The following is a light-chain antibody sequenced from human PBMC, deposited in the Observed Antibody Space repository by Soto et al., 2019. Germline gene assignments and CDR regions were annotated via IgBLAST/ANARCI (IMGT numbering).Light chain of an antibody. J-gene: IGLJ2*01. CDR2: SNN. Sequence: QSVLTQPPSASGTPGQTVTISCSGSRSNNGSHAVNWYQQLPGMAPKLLISSNNQRPSGVPDRFSGSKSGTSASLAITGLQSDDEADYYCAAWDDSLNGREVFGGGTKLTVL. CDR1: RSNNGSHA. V-gene: IGLV1-44*01. CDR3: AAWDDSLNGREV.